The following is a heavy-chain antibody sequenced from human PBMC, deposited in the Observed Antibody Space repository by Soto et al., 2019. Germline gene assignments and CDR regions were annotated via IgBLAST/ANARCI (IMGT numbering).Heavy chain of an antibody. CDR2: IYYSGST. CDR1: GVSISSYY. Sequence: SETLSLTCTVSGVSISSYYWSWIRQPPGKGLEWIGYIYYSGSTNYNPSLKSRVTISVDTSKNQFSLKLSSVTAADTAVYYCARDQYCSGGSCYLFDPWGQGTLVTVSS. D-gene: IGHD2-15*01. V-gene: IGHV4-59*01. CDR3: ARDQYCSGGSCYLFDP. J-gene: IGHJ5*02.